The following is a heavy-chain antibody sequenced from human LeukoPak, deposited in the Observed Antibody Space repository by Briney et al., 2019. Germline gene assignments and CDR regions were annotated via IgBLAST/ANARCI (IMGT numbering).Heavy chain of an antibody. Sequence: GGSLRLSCEASGFTFSNYAMSWVRQAPGKGLEWGSVVSGSGGSTYYADSVKGRFTISRDNSKNTLYLQMNSLRAEDTAVYYCAKTDYYASGSYKWEYFPHWGQGTLVTVSS. CDR2: VSGSGGST. J-gene: IGHJ1*01. CDR3: AKTDYYASGSYKWEYFPH. CDR1: GFTFSNYA. V-gene: IGHV3-23*01. D-gene: IGHD3-10*01.